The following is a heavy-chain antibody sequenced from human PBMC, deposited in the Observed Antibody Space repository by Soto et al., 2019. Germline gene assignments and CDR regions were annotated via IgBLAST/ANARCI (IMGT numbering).Heavy chain of an antibody. Sequence: SVKVSCKASGGTFSSYTISWVRQAPGQGLEWMGRIIPILGIANYAQKFQGRVTITADKSTSTAYMELSSLRSEDTAVYYCARDRRGSSSPYYYYYMDVWGKGTTVTVSS. CDR1: GGTFSSYT. V-gene: IGHV1-69*04. D-gene: IGHD6-6*01. J-gene: IGHJ6*03. CDR2: IIPILGIA. CDR3: ARDRRGSSSPYYYYYMDV.